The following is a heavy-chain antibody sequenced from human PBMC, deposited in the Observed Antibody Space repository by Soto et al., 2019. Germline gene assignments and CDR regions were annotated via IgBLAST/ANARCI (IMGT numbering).Heavy chain of an antibody. CDR1: GGTVSSYA. J-gene: IGHJ6*02. D-gene: IGHD3-10*01. CDR3: ARYGARPGDYDYGMDV. CDR2: IIPIFGTA. V-gene: IGHV1-69*12. Sequence: QVQLVQSGAEVKKPGSSVKVSCKASGGTVSSYAISWVRQAPGQGLEWMGGIIPIFGTADDAQKFQGRVTITADEATSTAYMEQGSLRAEDTAVYYCARYGARPGDYDYGMDVWGQGTTVTVSS.